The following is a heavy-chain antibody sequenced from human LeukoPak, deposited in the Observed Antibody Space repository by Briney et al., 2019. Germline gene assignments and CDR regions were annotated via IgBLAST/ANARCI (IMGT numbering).Heavy chain of an antibody. Sequence: GGSLRLSCAASGFTFTSYGMSWVRQAPGKGLEWVSSVSSSGDKKYYADSVKGRFTISRDNSKNTLYLQVNSLRAEDTAVCYCVKERYSSGWSDSFHYWGQGTLVTVSS. CDR3: VKERYSSGWSDSFHY. V-gene: IGHV3-23*01. D-gene: IGHD6-19*01. CDR2: VSSSGDKK. CDR1: GFTFTSYG. J-gene: IGHJ4*02.